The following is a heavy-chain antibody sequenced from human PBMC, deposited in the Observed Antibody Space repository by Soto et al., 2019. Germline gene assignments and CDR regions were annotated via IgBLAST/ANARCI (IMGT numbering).Heavy chain of an antibody. J-gene: IGHJ4*02. V-gene: IGHV2-5*02. D-gene: IGHD1-26*01. CDR2: IYWDDDK. Sequence: TLKESGPTLVQPTQTLTLTCTFSGFSLSTSGVGVGWIRQPPGTALEWLALIYWDDDKRYRPSLKSRLTVTKDTSKNQVGLTRTNMDPVDTATYDCAHRSGGQSNASGGLDYWGQGTLVTVSS. CDR3: AHRSGGQSNASGGLDY. CDR1: GFSLSTSGVG.